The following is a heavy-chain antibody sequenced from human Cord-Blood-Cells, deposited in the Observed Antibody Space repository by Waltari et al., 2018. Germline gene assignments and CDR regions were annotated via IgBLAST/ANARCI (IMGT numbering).Heavy chain of an antibody. CDR1: GDTFTGSH. Sequence: QVRLEQSGEEAKKPGASARVSCKGCGDTFTGSHMHGVRQAPGQGLEWMGLINTNSGGTNYSQKFQGRVTMTRDTSISTAYMALSRLRSDDTAVYYCASVVDYESFDYWGQGTLVTVSS. D-gene: IGHD2-15*01. V-gene: IGHV1-2*02. J-gene: IGHJ4*02. CDR3: ASVVDYESFDY. CDR2: INTNSGGT.